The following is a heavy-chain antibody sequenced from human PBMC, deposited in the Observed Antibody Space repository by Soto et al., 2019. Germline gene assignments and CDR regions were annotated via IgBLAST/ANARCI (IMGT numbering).Heavy chain of an antibody. CDR2: IYNSGST. J-gene: IGHJ4*02. Sequence: PSETLSLTCTVPGGSISGYYWIWMRQPPGKGLEWIGYIYNSGSTNYNPALKSRVTISVDTSKNQFSLKLSSVTAADTAVYYCARQNYYDNSGYYYAFDYWGQGALVTVSS. D-gene: IGHD3-22*01. V-gene: IGHV4-59*01. CDR1: GGSISGYY. CDR3: ARQNYYDNSGYYYAFDY.